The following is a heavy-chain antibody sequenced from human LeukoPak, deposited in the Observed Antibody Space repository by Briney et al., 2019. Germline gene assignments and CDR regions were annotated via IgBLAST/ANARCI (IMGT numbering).Heavy chain of an antibody. Sequence: PGGSLRLSCAASGFTFSTYAMSWVRQAPGKGLEWVSAIGGRSDTYYAESVRGRFTVSRGYSKNTLYLQMKSLRVEDTAFYYCARDLSYFDYWGQGTLVTVSS. J-gene: IGHJ4*02. D-gene: IGHD2/OR15-2a*01. CDR2: IGGRSDT. CDR1: GFTFSTYA. CDR3: ARDLSYFDY. V-gene: IGHV3-23*01.